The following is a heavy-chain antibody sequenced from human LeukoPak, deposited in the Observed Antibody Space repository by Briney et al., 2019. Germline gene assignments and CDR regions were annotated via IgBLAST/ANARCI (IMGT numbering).Heavy chain of an antibody. CDR3: VRDRGTYRPIDY. CDR1: GFTFSSYW. V-gene: IGHV3-7*03. D-gene: IGHD1-26*01. CDR2: IKQDGSEK. J-gene: IGHJ4*02. Sequence: GGSLRLSCAASGFTFSSYWMSWVRQAPGKGLEWVANIKQDGSEKYYVDSLKGRFTISRDNAQNSLYLQMNSLRAEDTAIYYCVRDRGTYRPIDYWGQGTLVTVSS.